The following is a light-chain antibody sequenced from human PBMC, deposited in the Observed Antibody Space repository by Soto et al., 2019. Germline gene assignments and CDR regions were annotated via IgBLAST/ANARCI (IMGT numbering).Light chain of an antibody. V-gene: IGLV2-14*01. Sequence: QSALTQPASVSGSPGQSITISCTGTSSDVGGYNYVSWYQQYPGRAPKLMIFEVSNRPSGVSIRFSGSKSGSTASLTISGLQAEDEADYYCTSYTSSSTVVFGGGTKVTVL. CDR1: SSDVGGYNY. J-gene: IGLJ3*02. CDR2: EVS. CDR3: TSYTSSSTVV.